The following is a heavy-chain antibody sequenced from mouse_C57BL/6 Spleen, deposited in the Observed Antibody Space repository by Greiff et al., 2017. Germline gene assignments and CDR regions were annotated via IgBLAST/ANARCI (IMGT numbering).Heavy chain of an antibody. Sequence: VQLQQSGAELAKPGASVKLSCKASGYTFTSYWMHWVKQRPGQGLEWIGYINPSSGYTKYNQKFKDKATLTADKSSSTAYMQLSSLTYEDSAVYYCARPSFTTVVAGGYAMDYWGQGTSVTVSS. CDR2: INPSSGYT. J-gene: IGHJ4*01. CDR3: ARPSFTTVVAGGYAMDY. V-gene: IGHV1-7*01. CDR1: GYTFTSYW. D-gene: IGHD1-1*01.